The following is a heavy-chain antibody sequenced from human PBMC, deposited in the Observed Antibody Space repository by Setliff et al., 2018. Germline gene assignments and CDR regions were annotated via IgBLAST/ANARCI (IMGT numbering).Heavy chain of an antibody. Sequence: ASVKVSCKASGYTFTSYDINWVRQATGQGLEWMGRVDPEDGETLYAEKFQGRVTIVADTSINTAYMELSSLGSDDTAVYYCASMSGLRYGYFFWGQGTLVTVSS. V-gene: IGHV1-69-2*01. D-gene: IGHD5-18*01. CDR1: GYTFTSYD. CDR2: VDPEDGET. CDR3: ASMSGLRYGYFF. J-gene: IGHJ4*02.